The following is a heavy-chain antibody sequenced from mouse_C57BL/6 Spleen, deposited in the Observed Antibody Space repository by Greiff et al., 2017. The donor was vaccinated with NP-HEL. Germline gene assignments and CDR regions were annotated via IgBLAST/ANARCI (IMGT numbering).Heavy chain of an antibody. J-gene: IGHJ2*01. V-gene: IGHV1-26*01. D-gene: IGHD1-1*01. CDR2: INPNNGGT. CDR3: ARTGYYGSSSYFDY. CDR1: GYTFTDYY. Sequence: LVESGASVKISCKASGYTFTDYYMNWVKQSHGKSLEWIGDINPNNGGTSYNQKFKGKATLTVDKSSSTAYMELRSLTSEDSAVYYCARTGYYGSSSYFDYWGQGTTLTVSS.